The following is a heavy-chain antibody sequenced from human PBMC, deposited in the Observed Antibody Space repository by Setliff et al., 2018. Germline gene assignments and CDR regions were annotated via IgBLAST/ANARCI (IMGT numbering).Heavy chain of an antibody. CDR3: ARGRRITMIVVPPGVFDI. CDR1: GGSFSGYY. J-gene: IGHJ3*02. D-gene: IGHD3-22*01. V-gene: IGHV4-34*01. CDR2: INHSGST. Sequence: TLSLTCAVYGGSFSGYYWSWIRQPPGKGLEWIGEINHSGSTNYNPSLKSRVTISVDTSKNQFSLRLSSVTATDTAVYYCARGRRITMIVVPPGVFDIWGQGTMVTVSS.